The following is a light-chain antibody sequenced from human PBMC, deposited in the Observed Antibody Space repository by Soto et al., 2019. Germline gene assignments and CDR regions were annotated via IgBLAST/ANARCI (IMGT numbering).Light chain of an antibody. CDR1: SSDVGGYKF. Sequence: QSALTQPASVSGSPGQSITISCTGTSSDVGGYKFVSWYQQHPGKAPKLMIYGVSNRPSGVSDRFSGSKSGNTASLTISGLQAEDEADYYCSSYPSSSAVVFGGGTKLTVL. V-gene: IGLV2-14*01. CDR2: GVS. CDR3: SSYPSSSAVV. J-gene: IGLJ3*02.